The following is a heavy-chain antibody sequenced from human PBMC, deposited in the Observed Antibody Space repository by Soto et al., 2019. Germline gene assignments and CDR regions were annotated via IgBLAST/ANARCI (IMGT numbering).Heavy chain of an antibody. D-gene: IGHD3-10*01. Sequence: QVQLVESGGGVVQPGRSLRLSCEVSGFSLSNYGMHWVRQAPGKGLEWVAVIWYDGSNKYYGDSVKGRFTISRENSKNTLYLQRNSLRAEDTAVYYCARDRRYYYGLGTYFLENDMDVWGQGTTVSVFS. CDR1: GFSLSNYG. V-gene: IGHV3-33*01. CDR2: IWYDGSNK. J-gene: IGHJ6*02. CDR3: ARDRRYYYGLGTYFLENDMDV.